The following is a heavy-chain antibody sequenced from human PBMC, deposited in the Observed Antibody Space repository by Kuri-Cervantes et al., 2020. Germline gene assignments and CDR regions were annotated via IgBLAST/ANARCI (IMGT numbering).Heavy chain of an antibody. J-gene: IGHJ4*02. D-gene: IGHD2-15*01. CDR1: GGSISSSSYY. CDR3: AAPLGYCSGGSCPFDY. CDR2: IYYSGST. V-gene: IGHV4-39*01. Sequence: GSLRLSCTVSGGSISSSSYYWGWIRQPPGKGLEWIGSIYYSGSTYYNPSLKSRVTISVDTSKNQFSLKLSSVTAADTAVYYCAAPLGYCSGGSCPFDYWGQGTLVTVSS.